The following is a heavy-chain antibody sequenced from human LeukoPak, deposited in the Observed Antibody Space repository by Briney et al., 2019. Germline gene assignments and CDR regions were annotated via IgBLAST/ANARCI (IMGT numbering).Heavy chain of an antibody. CDR3: AEAGRSPFDT. CDR2: VFYNGAT. Sequence: SETLSLTCIVSGGSISSSIYYWAWVRQPPGKGLEWIGTVFYNGATQYSPSLRSRVTISIDTSTNQFSLKLTSVTAADAAVYYCAEAGRSPFDTWGQGTLVTVSS. V-gene: IGHV4-39*07. D-gene: IGHD3-10*01. CDR1: GGSISSSIYY. J-gene: IGHJ5*02.